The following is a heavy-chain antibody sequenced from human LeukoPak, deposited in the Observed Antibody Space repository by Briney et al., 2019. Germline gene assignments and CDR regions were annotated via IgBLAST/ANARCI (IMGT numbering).Heavy chain of an antibody. J-gene: IGHJ5*02. CDR1: GYSISSGYY. CDR2: IYHSGYT. V-gene: IGHV4-38-2*01. CDR3: ARQDTVSLVLDWFDP. D-gene: IGHD5-18*01. Sequence: KPSETLSLTCAVSGYSISSGYYWGWIRQPPGKGLEWIGSIYHSGYTYYNPSLKSRVTISVDTSKNQFSLKPSSVTAADTAVYYCARQDTVSLVLDWFDPWGQGTLVTVSS.